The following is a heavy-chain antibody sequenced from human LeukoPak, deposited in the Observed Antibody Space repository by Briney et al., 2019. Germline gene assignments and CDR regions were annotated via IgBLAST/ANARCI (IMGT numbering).Heavy chain of an antibody. Sequence: SVKVSCKASGGTFSSYAFSWVRQAPGQGLEWMGGIIPIFGTANYAQKFQGRVTITTDKSTSTAYMELSSLRSEDTAVYYCARGVVVVPAYYLDYWGQGTLVTVSS. CDR1: GGTFSSYA. D-gene: IGHD2-2*01. V-gene: IGHV1-69*05. CDR2: IIPIFGTA. CDR3: ARGVVVVPAYYLDY. J-gene: IGHJ4*02.